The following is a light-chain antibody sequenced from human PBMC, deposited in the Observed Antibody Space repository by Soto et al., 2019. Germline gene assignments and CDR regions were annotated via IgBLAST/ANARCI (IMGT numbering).Light chain of an antibody. Sequence: DIVMTQSPLSLPVTPGEPASISCRSIQSLLHSNGYNYLDWYLQKPGQSPQLLIYLGSNRASGVPDGFSGSGSGTDFTLKISRVEAEDVGVYYCMQALQTPQLTFGGGTKVDIK. V-gene: IGKV2-28*01. CDR2: LGS. J-gene: IGKJ4*01. CDR1: QSLLHSNGYNY. CDR3: MQALQTPQLT.